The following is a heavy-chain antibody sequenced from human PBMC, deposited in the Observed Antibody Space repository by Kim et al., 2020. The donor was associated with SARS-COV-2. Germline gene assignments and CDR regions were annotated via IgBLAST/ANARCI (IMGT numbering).Heavy chain of an antibody. Sequence: GGSLRLSCAASGFTFSSYEMNWVRQAPGKGLEWVSYISSSGSTIYYADSVKGRFTISRDNAKNSLYLQMNSLRAEDTAVYYCARTYDSSGDAFDIWGQGTMITVSS. CDR3: ARTYDSSGDAFDI. CDR1: GFTFSSYE. V-gene: IGHV3-48*03. J-gene: IGHJ3*02. D-gene: IGHD3-22*01. CDR2: ISSSGSTI.